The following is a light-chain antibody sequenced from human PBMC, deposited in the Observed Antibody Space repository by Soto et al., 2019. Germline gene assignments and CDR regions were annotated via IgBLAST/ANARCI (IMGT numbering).Light chain of an antibody. Sequence: DIQMTQSPSTLSASVGDTVTVTFRSSQSVSGWLAWYQQKPGAAPKLLIYDASALPRGVPSRFSGSGSGTKFTLTIASLQPDDFATYYCQQYETFSGTFGPGTKVDIK. J-gene: IGKJ1*01. CDR2: DAS. CDR3: QQYETFSGT. V-gene: IGKV1-5*01. CDR1: QSVSGW.